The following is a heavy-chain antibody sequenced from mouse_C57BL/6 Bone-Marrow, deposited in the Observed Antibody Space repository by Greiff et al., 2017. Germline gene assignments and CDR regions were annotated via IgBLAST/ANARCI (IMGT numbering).Heavy chain of an antibody. Sequence: EVQLVESEGGLVQPGSSMKLSCTASGFTFSDYYMAWVRQGPEKGLEWVANINYDGSSTYYLDSLKSRFIISRDNAKTIPYLQKSSLKSEETATDYCAREAYDGYAMDYWGQGTSVTVSS. CDR3: AREAYDGYAMDY. CDR2: INYDGSST. D-gene: IGHD2-3*01. J-gene: IGHJ4*01. CDR1: GFTFSDYY. V-gene: IGHV5-16*01.